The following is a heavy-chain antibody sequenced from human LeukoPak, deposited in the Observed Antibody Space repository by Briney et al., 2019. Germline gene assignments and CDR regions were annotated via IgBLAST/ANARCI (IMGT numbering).Heavy chain of an antibody. D-gene: IGHD6-6*01. CDR3: AKGTVGQLVRFDY. V-gene: IGHV3-21*04. J-gene: IGHJ4*02. CDR2: ISSSSSYI. Sequence: GGSLRLSCAASGFTFSSYSMNWVRQAPGRGLEWVSSISSSSSYIYYAVSVKGRFTISRDNSKNTLYLQMNSLRAEDTAVYYCAKGTVGQLVRFDYWGQGTLVTVSS. CDR1: GFTFSSYS.